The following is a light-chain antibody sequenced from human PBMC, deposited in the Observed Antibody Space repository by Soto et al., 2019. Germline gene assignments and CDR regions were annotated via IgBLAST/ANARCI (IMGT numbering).Light chain of an antibody. CDR1: QSVSSY. CDR3: QYYGSSST. Sequence: EILMTQSPATLSLSPGERATLSCRASQSVSSYLAWYQQKPGQAPRLLIYDASNRATGIPARLSGSGSGTDFTLTIRRLEPADFAVYYCQYYGSSSTFGQGTKVDIK. CDR2: DAS. V-gene: IGKV3-11*01. J-gene: IGKJ1*01.